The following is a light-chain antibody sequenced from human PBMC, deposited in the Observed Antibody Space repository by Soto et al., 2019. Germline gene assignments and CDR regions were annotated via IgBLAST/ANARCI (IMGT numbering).Light chain of an antibody. CDR2: GAS. CDR1: QSVSSH. CDR3: QQYDIWPWT. V-gene: IGKV3-15*01. Sequence: EVLLTQSPATLSVSPGERATLSCRASQSVSSHLAWYHQKPCQAPRVLIYGASTRATGSPARFSGSGSGTEFTLTISSLQSEDFVVYFCQQYDIWPWTFGQGTKVEIK. J-gene: IGKJ1*01.